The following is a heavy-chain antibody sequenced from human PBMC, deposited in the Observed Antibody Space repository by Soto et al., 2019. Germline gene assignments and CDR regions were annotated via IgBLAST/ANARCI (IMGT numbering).Heavy chain of an antibody. Sequence: LRLSCAASGFTFSSYAMNWVRQAPGKGLEWVSSISGSGGSTYYANSVKGRFTISRDKSRNTLYLQMNSMRAEDTAVYYCAKNYDSSAYSLPNAFDIWGQGTMVTVSS. D-gene: IGHD3-22*01. CDR3: AKNYDSSAYSLPNAFDI. V-gene: IGHV3-23*01. CDR2: ISGSGGST. J-gene: IGHJ3*02. CDR1: GFTFSSYA.